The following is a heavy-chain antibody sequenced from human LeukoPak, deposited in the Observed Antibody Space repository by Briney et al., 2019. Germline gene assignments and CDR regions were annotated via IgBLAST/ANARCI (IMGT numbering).Heavy chain of an antibody. V-gene: IGHV4-34*01. CDR3: ARGGRDTIFGVVIIPFDY. J-gene: IGHJ4*02. Sequence: PSETLSLTCAVYGGSFSGYYWSWIRQPPGEGLEWIGEINHSGSTNYNPSLKSRVTISVDTSKNPFSLKLSSVTAADTAVYYCARGGRDTIFGVVIIPFDYWGQGTLVTVSS. CDR2: INHSGST. CDR1: GGSFSGYY. D-gene: IGHD3-3*01.